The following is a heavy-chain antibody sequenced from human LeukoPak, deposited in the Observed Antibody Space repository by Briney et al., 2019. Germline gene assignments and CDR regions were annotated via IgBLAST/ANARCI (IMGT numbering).Heavy chain of an antibody. V-gene: IGHV1-18*01. CDR1: GYTFTTYG. J-gene: IGHJ4*02. Sequence: ASVKVSCKASGYTFTTYGISWVRQAPGQGLEWMGWISTYNGNTNYARKVQDRVTMTTDTSTSTAYMELRSLRSDDTAVYHCARVGLYDSSGYYLNYWGRGTLVTVSS. D-gene: IGHD3-22*01. CDR2: ISTYNGNT. CDR3: ARVGLYDSSGYYLNY.